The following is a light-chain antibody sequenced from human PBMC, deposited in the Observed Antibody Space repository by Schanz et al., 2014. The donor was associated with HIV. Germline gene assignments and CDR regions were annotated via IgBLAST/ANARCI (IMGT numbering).Light chain of an antibody. V-gene: IGKV1-5*01. J-gene: IGKJ4*01. CDR1: QSISNW. Sequence: DIQMTQSPSTLSASVGDRVSISCRASQSISNWLAWYQQKPGKAPKLLIEGASSRQRGVPPRISGSGSGTDFTLTISSLQPEDFGTFYCQRLNGYPLIFGGGTKVEIK. CDR2: GAS. CDR3: QRLNGYPLI.